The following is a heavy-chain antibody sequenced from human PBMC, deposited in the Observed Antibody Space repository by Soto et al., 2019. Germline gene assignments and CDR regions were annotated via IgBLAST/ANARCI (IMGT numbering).Heavy chain of an antibody. V-gene: IGHV1-18*01. CDR3: AGGGSGTHLGWFDP. Sequence: QVQLVQSGAEVKKPGASVKVSCKASGYTFTNFGISWVRQAPGHGLEWMGWISPYKGNTNYAQKLMGRVTMTTDTSTSTTYMELRSLRADDTAVYDCAGGGSGTHLGWFDPWGQGTLVTVSS. D-gene: IGHD3-10*01. CDR2: ISPYKGNT. J-gene: IGHJ5*02. CDR1: GYTFTNFG.